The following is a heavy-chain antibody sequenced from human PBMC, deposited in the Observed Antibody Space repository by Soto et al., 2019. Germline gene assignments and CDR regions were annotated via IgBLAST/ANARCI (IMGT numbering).Heavy chain of an antibody. CDR2: ISFDGDNK. CDR3: ARDFSQWLVTQYYFDY. CDR1: GFTFSTFG. Sequence: PGGSLRLSCAASGFTFSTFGIHWVRQAPGKGLEWAAVISFDGDNKYYADSVKGRFTISRDNSRNTVYLQMNSLRAEDTAVYYCARDFSQWLVTQYYFDYWGQGTLVTVSS. V-gene: IGHV3-30*03. D-gene: IGHD6-19*01. J-gene: IGHJ4*02.